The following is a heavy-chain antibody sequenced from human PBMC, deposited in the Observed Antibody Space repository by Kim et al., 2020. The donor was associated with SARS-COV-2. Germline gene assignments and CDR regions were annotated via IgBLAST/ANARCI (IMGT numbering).Heavy chain of an antibody. CDR1: GGSINDYH. CDR3: ARTPPRGYDFSSRDYYYYGMDV. D-gene: IGHD3-16*01. Sequence: SETLSLTCTVSGGSINDYHWTWIRQSPGKGLEWIGSISDSGSTTYNPSLKSRVTMSVDMSKNQFSLGLTSVTAADTAVYYCARTPPRGYDFSSRDYYYYGMDVWGQGATVTVSS. CDR2: ISDSGST. V-gene: IGHV4-59*13. J-gene: IGHJ6*02.